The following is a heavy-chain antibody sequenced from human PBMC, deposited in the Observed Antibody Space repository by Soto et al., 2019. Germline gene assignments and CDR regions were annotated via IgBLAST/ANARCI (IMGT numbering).Heavy chain of an antibody. D-gene: IGHD6-25*01. V-gene: IGHV3-11*01. CDR3: ARRPLGFYYMDV. CDR2: ISRSGGTL. J-gene: IGHJ6*03. Sequence: GGSLRLSCAASGFTFSDYYMSWIRQAPGMGLEWVSYISRSGGTLYYADSVRGRFTISRDNPKNSLSLQMNSLRAEDTAVYYCARRPLGFYYMDVWGKGTTVTVSS. CDR1: GFTFSDYY.